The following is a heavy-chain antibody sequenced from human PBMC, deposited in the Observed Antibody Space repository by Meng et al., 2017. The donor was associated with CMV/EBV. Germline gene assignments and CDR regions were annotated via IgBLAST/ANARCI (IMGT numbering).Heavy chain of an antibody. CDR1: GGSFSGYY. CDR3: ARYCSSTSCPEGLFDY. Sequence: LSLTCAVYGGSFSGYYWSWIRQPPGKGLEWVSYISSSSSTIYYADSVKGRFTISRDNAKNSLYLQMNSLRAEDTAVYYCARYCSSTSCPEGLFDYWGQGTLVTVSS. J-gene: IGHJ4*02. CDR2: ISSSSSTI. D-gene: IGHD2-2*01. V-gene: IGHV3-11*04.